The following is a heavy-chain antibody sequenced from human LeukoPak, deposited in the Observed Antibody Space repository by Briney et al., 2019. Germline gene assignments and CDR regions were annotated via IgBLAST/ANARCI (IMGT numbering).Heavy chain of an antibody. CDR2: IRSKTDGEAT. V-gene: IGHV3-15*01. CDR3: TTIPRVDTGISYY. D-gene: IGHD3-3*02. CDR1: GFTFSSYS. J-gene: IGHJ4*02. Sequence: GGSLRLSCAASGFTFSSYSMNWVRQAPGKGLEWVGRIRSKTDGEATDYAAPVKGRFAISRDDSENTVFLQMDSLKTEDTAVYYCTTIPRVDTGISYYWGQGTLVTVSS.